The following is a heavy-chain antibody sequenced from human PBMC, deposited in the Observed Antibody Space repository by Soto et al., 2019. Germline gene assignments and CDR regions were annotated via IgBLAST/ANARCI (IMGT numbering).Heavy chain of an antibody. V-gene: IGHV3-48*02. Sequence: EVQLVESGGGLVQPGGSLRLSCAASGFTFSSYSMNWVRQAPGKGLEWVSYISSSSSTIYYADSVKGRFTISRDNAKNSLYLQMNSLRDEDTAGYYCASMYEYQLNYYYYGMDVWGQGTTVTVSS. D-gene: IGHD2-2*01. J-gene: IGHJ6*02. CDR2: ISSSSSTI. CDR1: GFTFSSYS. CDR3: ASMYEYQLNYYYYGMDV.